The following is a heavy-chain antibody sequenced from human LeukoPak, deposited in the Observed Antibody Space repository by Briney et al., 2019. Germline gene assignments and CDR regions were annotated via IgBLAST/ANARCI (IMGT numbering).Heavy chain of an antibody. CDR3: AKDVYDSI. D-gene: IGHD3-22*01. J-gene: IGHJ4*02. Sequence: GGSLRLSCAASGFTFSSYSMNWVRQAPGKGLEWVANIKQDGSNTYYTDSVKGRFTISRDNSKNTLYLQMNSLRAEDTAVYYCAKDVYDSIWGQGTLVTVSS. CDR1: GFTFSSYS. CDR2: IKQDGSNT. V-gene: IGHV3-30*02.